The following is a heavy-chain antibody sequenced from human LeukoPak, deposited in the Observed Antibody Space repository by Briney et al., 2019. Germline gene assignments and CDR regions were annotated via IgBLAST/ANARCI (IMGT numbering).Heavy chain of an antibody. Sequence: SETLSLTCAVYGGSFSGYYWSWIRQPPGKGLEWIGEINHSGSTNYNPSLKSRVTISVDTSKNQFSLKLSSVTAADTAVYYCARGTAYDGSGYAFDYWGQGTLVTVSS. CDR3: ARGTAYDGSGYAFDY. D-gene: IGHD3-22*01. V-gene: IGHV4-34*01. CDR1: GGSFSGYY. CDR2: INHSGST. J-gene: IGHJ4*02.